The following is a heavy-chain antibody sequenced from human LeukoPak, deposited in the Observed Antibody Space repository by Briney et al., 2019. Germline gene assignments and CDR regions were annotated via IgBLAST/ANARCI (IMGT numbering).Heavy chain of an antibody. D-gene: IGHD3-22*01. CDR1: GFTFSSYS. CDR2: ISSSSSTI. CDR3: ARDPGTCYYDSRGFDC. Sequence: GGSLRLSCAASGFTFSSYSMNWVRQAPGKGLEWVSYISSSSSTIYYADSVKGRFTISRDNAKNSLYLQMNSLRDEDTAVYYCARDPGTCYYDSRGFDCWGQGTLVTVSS. J-gene: IGHJ4*02. V-gene: IGHV3-48*02.